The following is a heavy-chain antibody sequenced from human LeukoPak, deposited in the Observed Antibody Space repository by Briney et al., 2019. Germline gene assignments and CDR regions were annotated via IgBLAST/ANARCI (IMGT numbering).Heavy chain of an antibody. D-gene: IGHD2-15*01. CDR3: VIGVGWQPDY. V-gene: IGHV4-59*02. CDR2: IYKIGTT. J-gene: IGHJ4*02. Sequence: SEPLSLTCTVFGDSVTGYYLNWVRQPPGKGLEWIGHIYKIGTTNYNPSLKSRLTISADTSKNQFSLKLRSVTAADTAVYYCVIGVGWQPDYWGQGALVTVSS. CDR1: GDSVTGYY.